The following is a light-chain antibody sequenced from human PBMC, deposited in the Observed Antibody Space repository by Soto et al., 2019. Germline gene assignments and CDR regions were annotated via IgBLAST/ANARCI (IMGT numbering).Light chain of an antibody. CDR2: KAS. Sequence: DIQMTQSPSTLSASVGDRVTITCRASQSINSRLAWYQQKPGKAPKLLIYKASSLASGVPSRFSGSGSGTEFTLTISSLQPDDFATYYCQQYNNYWTFGQGTKVEIK. CDR3: QQYNNYWT. J-gene: IGKJ1*01. V-gene: IGKV1-5*03. CDR1: QSINSR.